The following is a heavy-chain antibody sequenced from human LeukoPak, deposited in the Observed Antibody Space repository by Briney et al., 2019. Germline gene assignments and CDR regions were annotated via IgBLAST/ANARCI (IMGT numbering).Heavy chain of an antibody. CDR2: TVGGGDGT. J-gene: IGHJ4*02. V-gene: IGHV3-23*01. Sequence: GGSLRLSCAASGFTVSNNRLSWVRQAPGKGLEWVAVTVGGGDGTYYADSVKGRFTISRDNSNNTLYLQMNSLRAEDTAVYYCAKLTTSWGQGTLVTVSS. CDR1: GFTVSNNR. CDR3: AKLTTS. D-gene: IGHD4-11*01.